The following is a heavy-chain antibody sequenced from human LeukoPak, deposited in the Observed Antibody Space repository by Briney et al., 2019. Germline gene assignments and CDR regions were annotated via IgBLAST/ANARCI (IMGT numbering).Heavy chain of an antibody. V-gene: IGHV4-59*08. CDR1: GGSISSYY. CDR2: IYYSGST. CDR3: ASHYDSSGYYDY. J-gene: IGHJ4*02. Sequence: SSETLSLTRTVSGGSISSYYWSWIRQPPGKGLEWIGYIYYSGSTNYNPSLKSRVTISVDTSKNQFSLKLSSVTAADTAVYYCASHYDSSGYYDYWGQGTLVTVSS. D-gene: IGHD3-22*01.